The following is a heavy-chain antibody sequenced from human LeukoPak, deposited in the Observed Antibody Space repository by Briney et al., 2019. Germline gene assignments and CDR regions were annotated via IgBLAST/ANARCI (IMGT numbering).Heavy chain of an antibody. CDR1: GASISSTTYY. D-gene: IGHD2-2*01. CDR3: ASHPTSWFVGRTDY. CDR2: IYNTGST. Sequence: PSEILSLTCTVSGASISSTTYYWAWIRQPPGKGLEWIGTIYNTGSTYYIPSLKSRVTMSLDTSRNLFSLRLSSVTAADTAVYFCASHPTSWFVGRTDYWGRGTLVTVSS. V-gene: IGHV4-39*01. J-gene: IGHJ4*02.